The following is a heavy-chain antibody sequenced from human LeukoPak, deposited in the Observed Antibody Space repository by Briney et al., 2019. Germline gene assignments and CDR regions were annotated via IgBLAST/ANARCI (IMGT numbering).Heavy chain of an antibody. Sequence: PGGSLRLSCAASGFTVSSNYMSWVRQAPGKGLEWVAVISYDGSNKYYADSVKGRFTISRDNSKNTLYLQMNSLRAEDTAVYYCAKDRRPLRITMIVVDHFDYWGQGTLVTVSS. V-gene: IGHV3-30*18. CDR1: GFTVSSNY. CDR2: ISYDGSNK. CDR3: AKDRRPLRITMIVVDHFDY. J-gene: IGHJ4*02. D-gene: IGHD3-22*01.